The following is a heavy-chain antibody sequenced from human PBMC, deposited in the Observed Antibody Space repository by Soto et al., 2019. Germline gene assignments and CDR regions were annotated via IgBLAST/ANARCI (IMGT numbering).Heavy chain of an antibody. D-gene: IGHD2-21*02. V-gene: IGHV1-3*01. Sequence: QVQLVQSGAEVKKPGASVKVSCKASGYTSTSYAMHWVRQAPGQRLEWMGWINAGNGNTKYSQKFQGRVTITRDTSASTAYMELSSLRSEGTAVYYCARSIVGVTAADYWGQGTLVTVSS. CDR1: GYTSTSYA. CDR3: ARSIVGVTAADY. CDR2: INAGNGNT. J-gene: IGHJ4*02.